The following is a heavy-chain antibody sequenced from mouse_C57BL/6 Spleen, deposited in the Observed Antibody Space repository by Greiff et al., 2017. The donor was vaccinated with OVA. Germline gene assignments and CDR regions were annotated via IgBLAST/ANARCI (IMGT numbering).Heavy chain of an antibody. J-gene: IGHJ3*01. V-gene: IGHV1-59*01. Sequence: VQLQQPGAELVRPGTSVKLSCKASGYTFTSYRMHWVKQRPGQGLEWIGVIDPSDSYTNYNQKFKGKATLTVDTSSSTAYMQLSSLTSEDSAVYYCARSHEFAYWGQGTLVTVSA. CDR2: IDPSDSYT. CDR1: GYTFTSYR. CDR3: ARSHEFAY.